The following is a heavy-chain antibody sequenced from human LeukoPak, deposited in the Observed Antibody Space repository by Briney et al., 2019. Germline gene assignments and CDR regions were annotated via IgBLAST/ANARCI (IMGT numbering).Heavy chain of an antibody. V-gene: IGHV3-53*01. CDR3: ARDRYYYGMDV. CDR1: GFIVSSNY. J-gene: IGHJ6*02. Sequence: PGGSLRLSCAASGFIVSSNYMSWVRQAPGKGLEWVSVIYTGGSTYYADSVKGRFTISRDNSQNTPYLQMNSLRAEDTAVYYCARDRYYYGMDVWGQGTTVTVSS. CDR2: IYTGGST.